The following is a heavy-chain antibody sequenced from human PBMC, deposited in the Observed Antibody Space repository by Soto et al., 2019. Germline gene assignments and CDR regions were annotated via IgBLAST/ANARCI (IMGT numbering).Heavy chain of an antibody. CDR1: GFTFSSYG. CDR2: ISYDGSNK. J-gene: IGHJ4*02. D-gene: IGHD6-6*01. CDR3: AKDSLHTGIADRTRDY. V-gene: IGHV3-30*18. Sequence: QVQLVESGGGVVQPGRSLRLSCAASGFTFSSYGMHWVRQAPGKGLEWVAVISYDGSNKYHADSVKGQFTISRDNSKNTRYLQLNRLSAEDTAVYYCAKDSLHTGIADRTRDYWGQGTLVTVCS.